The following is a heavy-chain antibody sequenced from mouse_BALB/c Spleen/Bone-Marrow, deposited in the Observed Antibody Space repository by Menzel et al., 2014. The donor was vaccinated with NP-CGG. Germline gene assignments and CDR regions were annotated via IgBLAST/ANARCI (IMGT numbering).Heavy chain of an antibody. V-gene: IGHV1S137*01. CDR1: GYTFTDHA. J-gene: IGHJ4*01. CDR3: ARSGKVRNAMDY. CDR2: ISGXYGDA. Sequence: QVQLQHSGAKLVRPGVSVKISCKGSGYTFTDHAMHWVKRSHAKSLEWIGLISGXYGDAIYNQKFKGKATMTVDKSSSTAYMELARLTPEDSAIYYCARSGKVRNAMDYWGQGTSVTVSS. D-gene: IGHD2-14*01.